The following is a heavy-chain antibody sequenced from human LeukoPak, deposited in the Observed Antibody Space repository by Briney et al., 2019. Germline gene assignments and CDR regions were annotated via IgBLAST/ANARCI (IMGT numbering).Heavy chain of an antibody. D-gene: IGHD3-10*01. V-gene: IGHV4-30-2*02. Sequence: SETLSLTCAVSGGSISSGGYSWSWIRQPPGKGLEWIGYIYHSGSTYYNPSLKSRVTISVDRSKNQFSLKLSSVTAADTAVYYCARANTGYYYGSGRGMDVWGQGTTVTISS. J-gene: IGHJ6*02. CDR2: IYHSGST. CDR3: ARANTGYYYGSGRGMDV. CDR1: GGSISSGGYS.